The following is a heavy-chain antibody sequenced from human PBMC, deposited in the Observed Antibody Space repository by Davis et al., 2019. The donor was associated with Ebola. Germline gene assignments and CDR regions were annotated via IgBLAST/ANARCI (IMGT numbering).Heavy chain of an antibody. CDR3: ATGVAVAATEYYFDC. Sequence: GESLKISCAASGFTFSSYAMHWVRQAPGKGLEWVSGISYGGGTSYYADSVKGRFTISRDNSKNTLYLQMNSLRVEDAAVYYCATGVAVAATEYYFDCWGQGTLVTVSS. D-gene: IGHD6-19*01. CDR2: ISYGGGTS. CDR1: GFTFSSYA. V-gene: IGHV3-NL1*01. J-gene: IGHJ4*02.